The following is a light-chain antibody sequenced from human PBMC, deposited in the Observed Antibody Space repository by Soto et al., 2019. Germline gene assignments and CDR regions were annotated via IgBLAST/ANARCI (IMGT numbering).Light chain of an antibody. V-gene: IGKV3D-15*01. Sequence: EIVLTQSPATLSVSPGERAALSCRASQSVSNNLAWYQQKPGQPPRLLIFGPSTRATGIPARFSGSGSEAEFALTISTLQSEDFAVYYCQQYSVWPLTFGGGTKVDIK. J-gene: IGKJ4*01. CDR1: QSVSNN. CDR2: GPS. CDR3: QQYSVWPLT.